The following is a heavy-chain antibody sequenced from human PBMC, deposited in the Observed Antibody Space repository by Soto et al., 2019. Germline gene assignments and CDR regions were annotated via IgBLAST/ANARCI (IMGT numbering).Heavy chain of an antibody. CDR3: ARDSSDITGAETYGMDV. V-gene: IGHV3-11*06. CDR1: GFTFSDYY. D-gene: IGHD6-13*01. CDR2: TSGRSSHT. J-gene: IGHJ6*02. Sequence: QVQLVESGGGLVKPGVSLRLSCAASGFTFSDYYMSWVRQAPGKGLEWISYTSGRSSHTNHADSVKGRFTISRDNAKNSVYLQMNSLRAEDTAVYYCARDSSDITGAETYGMDVWGQGTTVTVSS.